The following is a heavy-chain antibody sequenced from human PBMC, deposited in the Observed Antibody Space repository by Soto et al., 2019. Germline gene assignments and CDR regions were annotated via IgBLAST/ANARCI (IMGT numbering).Heavy chain of an antibody. CDR2: IYYSAST. D-gene: IGHD6-6*01. J-gene: IGHJ4*02. Sequence: QVQLQESGPGLVKPSQTLSLTCTVSGGSISSGDYYWSWIRQPPGKGLEWIGYIYYSASTYYNPSLKSRVTISVDTSKNQFSLKLSSVTAADTAVYYCARYSSSSGFHFDYWGQGTLVTVSS. V-gene: IGHV4-30-4*01. CDR1: GGSISSGDYY. CDR3: ARYSSSSGFHFDY.